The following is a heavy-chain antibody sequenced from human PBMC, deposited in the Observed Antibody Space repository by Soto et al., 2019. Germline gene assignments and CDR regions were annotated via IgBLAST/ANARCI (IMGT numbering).Heavy chain of an antibody. J-gene: IGHJ5*02. CDR1: GGCITSNNV. Sequence: PSETLSLTCAVSGGCITSNNVWSWIRHPPGQGLEWIGEIYHSGSANYNPSLKSRIIMSVDKSKNQFSLKLNSVIAADTAVYYCARGSTTVVTPNWFDPWGQGTLVTVSS. D-gene: IGHD4-17*01. V-gene: IGHV4-4*02. CDR2: IYHSGSA. CDR3: ARGSTTVVTPNWFDP.